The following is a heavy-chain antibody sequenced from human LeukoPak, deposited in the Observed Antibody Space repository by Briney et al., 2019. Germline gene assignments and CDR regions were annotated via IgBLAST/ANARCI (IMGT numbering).Heavy chain of an antibody. CDR1: GFTFSTYT. CDR3: ARDKSRGDYGPPFYFDY. D-gene: IGHD4-17*01. V-gene: IGHV3-48*04. J-gene: IGHJ4*02. CDR2: ISSSGTTI. Sequence: GGSLRLSCAASGFTFSTYTMNWVRQAPGKGLEWVSYISSSGTTIYYADSVKGRFTISRDNAKNSLYLQMNSLRAEDTAVYFCARDKSRGDYGPPFYFDYWGQGTLVTVSS.